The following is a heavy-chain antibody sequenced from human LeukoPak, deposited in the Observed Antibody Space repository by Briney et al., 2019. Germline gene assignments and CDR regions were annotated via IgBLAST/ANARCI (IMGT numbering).Heavy chain of an antibody. CDR3: ARGPGHSFKY. J-gene: IGHJ4*02. V-gene: IGHV4-39*07. CDR1: GGSISSSSYY. CDR2: IYYSGST. Sequence: PSETLSLTCTVSGGSISSSSYYWGWIRQPPGKGLEWIGSIYYSGSTYYNPSLKSRVTISVDTSKNQFSLKLSSVTAADTAIYYCARGPGHSFKYWGQGTRVTVSS. D-gene: IGHD1-1*01.